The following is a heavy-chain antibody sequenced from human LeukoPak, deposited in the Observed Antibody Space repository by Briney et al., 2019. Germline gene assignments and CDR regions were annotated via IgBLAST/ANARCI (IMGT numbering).Heavy chain of an antibody. Sequence: GGSLRLSCAASGFTFSSYAMSWVRQAPGKGLEWVSAISGSGGSTYYADSVKGRFTISRDNSKNTLYLQMNSLRAEDTAVYYCASWDDSSGYYLDYWGQGTLVTVSS. J-gene: IGHJ4*02. D-gene: IGHD3-22*01. CDR3: ASWDDSSGYYLDY. V-gene: IGHV3-23*01. CDR2: ISGSGGST. CDR1: GFTFSSYA.